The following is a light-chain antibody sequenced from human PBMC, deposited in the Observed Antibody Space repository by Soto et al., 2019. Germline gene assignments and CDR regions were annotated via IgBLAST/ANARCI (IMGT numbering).Light chain of an antibody. Sequence: QSALTQPASVSGSPGQSITISCTGTSSDVGGYNYVSWYQQHPGKAPKLMIYDVSNRPSGVSNRFSGSKSGNTASLTISGLQPEDEADYYCCSYTGSSTLDVFGTGTKLTVL. V-gene: IGLV2-14*01. CDR2: DVS. CDR1: SSDVGGYNY. CDR3: CSYTGSSTLDV. J-gene: IGLJ1*01.